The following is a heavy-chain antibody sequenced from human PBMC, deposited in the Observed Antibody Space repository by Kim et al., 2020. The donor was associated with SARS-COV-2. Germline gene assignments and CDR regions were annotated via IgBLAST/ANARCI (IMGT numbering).Heavy chain of an antibody. V-gene: IGHV4-59*01. D-gene: IGHD3-10*01. Sequence: NYNPPLKSRVPISLDTSKNQFSLGLSSVTGADTAVYYCAREEVTTGGFDYWGRGTLVTVSS. J-gene: IGHJ4*02. CDR3: AREEVTTGGFDY.